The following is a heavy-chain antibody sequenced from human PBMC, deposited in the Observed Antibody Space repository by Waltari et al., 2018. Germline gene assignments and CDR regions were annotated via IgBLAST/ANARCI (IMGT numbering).Heavy chain of an antibody. CDR2: ISSSSRYI. J-gene: IGHJ4*02. CDR3: ARDRGNYGFDY. CDR1: GFTFSSYS. D-gene: IGHD4-4*01. V-gene: IGHV3-21*01. Sequence: EVQLVESGGGLVKPGGSLRLSCAAYGFTFSSYSLNWVRQAPGKGLEWISSISSSSRYIDYADSVKGRFTISRDNAKNSLYLQMNSLRAEDTAVYYCARDRGNYGFDYWGQGTLVTVSS.